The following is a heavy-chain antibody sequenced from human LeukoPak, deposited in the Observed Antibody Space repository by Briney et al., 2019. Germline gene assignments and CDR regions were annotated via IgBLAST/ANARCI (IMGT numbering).Heavy chain of an antibody. CDR1: GLDFSSYG. Sequence: GGSLRLSCEASGLDFSSYGMHWVRKAPGKGLEWMAVISYDGTNKYYADSVKGRFTISRDNSKDTLLLQMNSLRVEDTAVFYCAVGDGPGLWGQGTLVTVSS. D-gene: IGHD3-10*01. CDR3: AVGDGPGL. V-gene: IGHV3-30*03. J-gene: IGHJ4*02. CDR2: ISYDGTNK.